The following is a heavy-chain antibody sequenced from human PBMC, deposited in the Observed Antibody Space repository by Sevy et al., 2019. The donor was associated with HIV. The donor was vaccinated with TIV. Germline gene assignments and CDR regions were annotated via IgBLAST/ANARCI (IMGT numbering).Heavy chain of an antibody. V-gene: IGHV3-33*01. J-gene: IGHJ4*02. CDR1: GFIFSNYG. CDR3: ARGGDFNDRSAKRDFDY. D-gene: IGHD3-22*01. CDR2: IWNDGSNK. Sequence: GGSLRLSCAASGFIFSNYGMHWVRQAPGKGLEWVVVIWNDGSNKYYADSVKGRFTISRDNSKNTLYLQMNSLRVEDTAVYFCARGGDFNDRSAKRDFDYWGQGTLVTVSS.